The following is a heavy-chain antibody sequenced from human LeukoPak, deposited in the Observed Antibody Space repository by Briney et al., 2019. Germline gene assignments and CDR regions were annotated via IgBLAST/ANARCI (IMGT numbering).Heavy chain of an antibody. J-gene: IGHJ1*01. Sequence: GGSLRLSCAASGFTLSSYWTHWLRQAPGKGLVWVSRIKSDGSTNYADSVKGRFTISRDNAKNTVSLQMNSLRAEDTGVYYCARAPSEIGGYYPEYFRHWGQGTLVTVSS. V-gene: IGHV3-74*01. CDR1: GFTLSSYW. D-gene: IGHD3-22*01. CDR3: ARAPSEIGGYYPEYFRH. CDR2: IKSDGST.